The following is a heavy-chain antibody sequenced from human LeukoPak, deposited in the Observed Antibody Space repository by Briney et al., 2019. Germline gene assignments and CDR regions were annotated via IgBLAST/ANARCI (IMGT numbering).Heavy chain of an antibody. J-gene: IGHJ4*02. Sequence: PGGSLRLSCAASGFTFSSYSMNWVRQAPGKGLEWVSSISSSSSYIYYADSVKGRFTISRDNAKNSLYLQMNSPRAEDTAVYYCAASPKGPLRFLGRGQGTLVTVSS. CDR1: GFTFSSYS. D-gene: IGHD3-3*01. V-gene: IGHV3-21*01. CDR3: AASPKGPLRFLG. CDR2: ISSSSSYI.